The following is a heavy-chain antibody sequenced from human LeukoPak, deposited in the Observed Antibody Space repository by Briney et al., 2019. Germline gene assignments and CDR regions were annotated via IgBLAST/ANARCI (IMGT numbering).Heavy chain of an antibody. J-gene: IGHJ6*03. CDR2: IYYSGST. CDR1: SGSISSQY. D-gene: IGHD7-27*01. V-gene: IGHV4-59*11. CDR3: ARDGRLGDYFYMDV. Sequence: SETLSLTCTVSSGSISSQYWSWIRQPPGKGLEWIGYIYYSGSTNYNPSLRSRVTISIDTSKNHFSLKLSSVTAADTALYYCARDGRLGDYFYMDVWGKGTTVTVSS.